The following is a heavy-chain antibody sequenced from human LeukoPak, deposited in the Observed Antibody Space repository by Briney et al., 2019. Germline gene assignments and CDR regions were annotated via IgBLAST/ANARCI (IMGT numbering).Heavy chain of an antibody. Sequence: RSLTLTCAVSGFTFSSYWVAWNCLTQGQPMGCVSRINRDGRNTTYADSVGCLFTISRDNAKNTLYQQINSLRDEDTAVYVGAEVAAAYYCWRGHFSRQEYQYYNDMDFWGQGTTVTVSS. CDR2: INRDGRNT. CDR1: GFTFSSYW. CDR3: AEVAAAYYCWRGHFSRQEYQYYNDMDF. D-gene: IGHD3-3*01. V-gene: IGHV3-74*03. J-gene: IGHJ6*02.